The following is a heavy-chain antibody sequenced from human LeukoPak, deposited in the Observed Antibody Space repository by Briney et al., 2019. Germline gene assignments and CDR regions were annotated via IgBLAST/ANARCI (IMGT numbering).Heavy chain of an antibody. V-gene: IGHV1-18*04. J-gene: IGHJ4*02. D-gene: IGHD5-18*01. CDR2: ISAYNGNT. CDR1: GYTFTSYG. Sequence: ASVKVSCKASGYTFTSYGISWERQAPGQGLEWMGWISAYNGNTNYAQKLQGRVTMTTDTSTSTAYMELRSLRSDDTAVYYCARGLRGYSYGMVDYWGQGTLVTVSS. CDR3: ARGLRGYSYGMVDY.